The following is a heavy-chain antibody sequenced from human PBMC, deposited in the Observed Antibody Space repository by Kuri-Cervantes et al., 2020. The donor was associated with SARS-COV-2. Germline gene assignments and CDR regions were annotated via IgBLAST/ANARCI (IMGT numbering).Heavy chain of an antibody. J-gene: IGHJ4*01. CDR3: ARASTSFDD. V-gene: IGHV4-59*01. CDR2: IYYDGST. Sequence: SETLSLTCTVSGGSISSYYWSWILQPPGKGLEWIGHIYYDGSTNYKTSLKGRVTISLDTSKNHFALKVDSVTAADTAVYYCARASTSFDDWGHGTLVTVSS. CDR1: GGSISSYY.